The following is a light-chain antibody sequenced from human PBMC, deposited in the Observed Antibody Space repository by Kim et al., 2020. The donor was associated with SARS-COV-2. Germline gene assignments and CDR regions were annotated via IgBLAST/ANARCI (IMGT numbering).Light chain of an antibody. Sequence: DIQMTQSPSSLSASVGDRVTITCRATQDISNHVAWFQQKPGEAPKSLIYAASILQSGVPSKFSGSGSGTDFTLTISSMQPEDSATYYCEQYHRYPPAFGQGTRLAIK. CDR1: QDISNH. J-gene: IGKJ5*01. CDR3: EQYHRYPPA. V-gene: IGKV1-16*02. CDR2: AAS.